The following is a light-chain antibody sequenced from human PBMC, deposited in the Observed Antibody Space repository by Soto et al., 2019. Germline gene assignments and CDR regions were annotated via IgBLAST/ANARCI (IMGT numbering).Light chain of an antibody. CDR1: QSVSSY. V-gene: IGKV3-11*01. CDR3: QQYHNWPSWT. Sequence: EIVLTQSPATLSLSPGERATLSCRASQSVSSYLAWYQQKPGQAPRLLIYDASNRATGIPARFSGSGSGTEFTLTISSLQSEDFAVYHCQQYHNWPSWTFGQGTKVDIK. CDR2: DAS. J-gene: IGKJ1*01.